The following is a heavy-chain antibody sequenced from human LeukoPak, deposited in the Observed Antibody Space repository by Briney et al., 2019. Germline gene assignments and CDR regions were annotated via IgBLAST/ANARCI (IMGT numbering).Heavy chain of an antibody. V-gene: IGHV4-61*02. CDR1: GGSITSGSYY. CDR2: IYSTGST. CDR3: ARDHTAMAFDY. J-gene: IGHJ4*02. D-gene: IGHD5-18*01. Sequence: PSQTLSLTCTVSGGSITSGSYYWSWVRQPAGKGLEWIGRIYSTGSTYYNPSLKSRVTISLDTSKNQFSLKLTSLTAADTAVYYCARDHTAMAFDYWGQGTLVTISS.